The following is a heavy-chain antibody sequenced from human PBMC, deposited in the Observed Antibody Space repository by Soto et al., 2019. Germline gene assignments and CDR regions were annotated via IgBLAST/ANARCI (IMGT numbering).Heavy chain of an antibody. J-gene: IGHJ4*02. D-gene: IGHD3-22*01. CDR2: INTNGNYT. CDR1: GFTFSSYW. Sequence: SLRLSCAASGFTFSSYWMHWVRQAPGKGLVWVSRINTNGNYTTYADSVKGRFTISRDNAKNTLYLQMNSLRVEDTALYYCARSSNSYLAHWGQGTLVTVSS. V-gene: IGHV3-74*01. CDR3: ARSSNSYLAH.